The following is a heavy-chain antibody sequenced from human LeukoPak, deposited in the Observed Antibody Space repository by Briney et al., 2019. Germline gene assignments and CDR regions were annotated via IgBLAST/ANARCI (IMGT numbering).Heavy chain of an antibody. Sequence: GASVKVSCKASGYTFTSYDINWVRQATGQGLEWMGWMNPNSGNTGYAQKFQGRVTMTRNTSISTAYMELSSLRSEDTAVYYCARVNVEYSSEYGMDVWGQETTVTVSS. J-gene: IGHJ6*02. CDR1: GYTFTSYD. CDR3: ARVNVEYSSEYGMDV. D-gene: IGHD6-19*01. V-gene: IGHV1-8*01. CDR2: MNPNSGNT.